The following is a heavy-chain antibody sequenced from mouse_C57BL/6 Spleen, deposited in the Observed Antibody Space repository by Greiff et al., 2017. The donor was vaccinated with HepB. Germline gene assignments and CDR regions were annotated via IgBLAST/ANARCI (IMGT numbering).Heavy chain of an antibody. CDR2: IDPEDGDT. CDR3: TTDLIYYDDDRFAY. V-gene: IGHV14-1*01. D-gene: IGHD2-4*01. CDR1: GFNIKDYY. Sequence: EVQLQQSGAELVRPGASVKLSCTASGFNIKDYYMHWVKQRPEQGLEWIGRIDPEDGDTEYAPKFQGKATMTADTSSNTAYLQLSSLTSEDTAVYYCTTDLIYYDDDRFAYWGQGTLVTVSA. J-gene: IGHJ3*01.